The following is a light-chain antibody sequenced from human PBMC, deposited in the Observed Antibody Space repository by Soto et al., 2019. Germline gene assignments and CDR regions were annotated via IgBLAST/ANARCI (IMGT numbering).Light chain of an antibody. CDR1: SSDVGSYNL. CDR2: EGS. V-gene: IGLV2-23*01. J-gene: IGLJ1*01. Sequence: QSALTQPASVSGSPGQSIAISCTGSSSDVGSYNLVSWYQQHPGEAPKVMIYEGSKRPSGVSNRFSGSKSGNTASLTISGLQAEDEADYYCCSYAGSSTDVVGTGTKVTVL. CDR3: CSYAGSSTDV.